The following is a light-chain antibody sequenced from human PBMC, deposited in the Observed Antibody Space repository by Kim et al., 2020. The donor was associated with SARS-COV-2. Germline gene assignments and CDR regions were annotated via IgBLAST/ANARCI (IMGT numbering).Light chain of an antibody. CDR3: LQDYNYPYT. J-gene: IGKJ2*01. Sequence: SASVGDRVTITCRASQGIRYDLGWYQQKPGKAPELLIYAASSLHSEVPSRFSGSGSGTDFTLTISSLQPEDFATYYCLQDYNYPYTFGQGTKLEI. V-gene: IGKV1-6*01. CDR2: AAS. CDR1: QGIRYD.